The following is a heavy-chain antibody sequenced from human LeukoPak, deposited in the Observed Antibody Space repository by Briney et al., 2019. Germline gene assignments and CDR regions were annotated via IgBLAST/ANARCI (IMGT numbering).Heavy chain of an antibody. CDR3: ARGSSYYDFWSGYCDY. D-gene: IGHD3-3*01. V-gene: IGHV4-59*01. CDR2: IYYSGST. J-gene: IGHJ4*02. Sequence: SETLSLTCTVSGGSISSYYWGWIRQPPGKGLEWIGYIYYSGSTNYNPSLKSRVTISVDTSKNQFSLKLSSVTAADTAVYYCARGSSYYDFWSGYCDYWGQGTLVTVSS. CDR1: GGSISSYY.